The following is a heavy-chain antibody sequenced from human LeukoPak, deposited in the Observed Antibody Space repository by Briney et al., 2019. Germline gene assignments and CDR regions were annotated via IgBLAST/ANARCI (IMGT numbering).Heavy chain of an antibody. D-gene: IGHD2-2*01. CDR3: ARDRTSSSLYYFDY. Sequence: GGSLRLSCAASGFTFSDYYMSWIRQAPGKALEWVSYVSSGSTIYYADSVKGRFTISRDNAKNSLYLQMNSLRAEDTAVYYCARDRTSSSLYYFDYWGQGTLVTVSS. V-gene: IGHV3-11*04. CDR1: GFTFSDYY. CDR2: VSSGSTI. J-gene: IGHJ4*02.